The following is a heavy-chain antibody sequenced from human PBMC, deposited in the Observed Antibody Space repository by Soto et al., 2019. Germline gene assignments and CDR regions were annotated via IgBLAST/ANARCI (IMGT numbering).Heavy chain of an antibody. Sequence: PGGSLRLSCAASGFTFSSYAVSWFRQAPGKGPEWISSISGSGSTIYYADSVKGRFTISRDNSKNTLYLQVSSLRAEDTAVYYCAKVFYYYDSSGYYYFDYWGQGALVTVSS. CDR1: GFTFSSYA. CDR3: AKVFYYYDSSGYYYFDY. CDR2: ISGSGSTI. J-gene: IGHJ4*02. V-gene: IGHV3-23*01. D-gene: IGHD3-22*01.